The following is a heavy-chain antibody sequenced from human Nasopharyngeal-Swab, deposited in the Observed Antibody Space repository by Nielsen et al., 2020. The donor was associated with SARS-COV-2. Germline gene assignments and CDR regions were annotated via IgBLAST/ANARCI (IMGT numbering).Heavy chain of an antibody. CDR2: FDPEDGEI. D-gene: IGHD1-26*01. CDR1: GYTLTELS. Sequence: ASVKVSCKVSGYTLTELSMHWVRQAPGKGLEWMGGFDPEDGEIIYAQKFQGRVTMTEDTSTDTAYMELSSLRSEDTAVYYCATRPSLSLPQFQWELLFYWGQGTLVTVSS. J-gene: IGHJ4*02. CDR3: ATRPSLSLPQFQWELLFY. V-gene: IGHV1-24*01.